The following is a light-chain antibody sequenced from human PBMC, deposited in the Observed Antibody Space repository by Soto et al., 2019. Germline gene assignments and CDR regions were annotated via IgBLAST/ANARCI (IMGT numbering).Light chain of an antibody. CDR3: LQTVHWPYT. CDR2: QVS. J-gene: IGKJ2*01. V-gene: IGKV2-30*01. Sequence: DVVMTQSPLSLTVNLGQPASVSCRSSQSLVYSDGKTYLTRFQQRPGHSPRRLIFQVSKRDSGVPDRFSGSGSGTYFTLRISRVEAEDVGVYYCLQTVHWPYTFGQGTKLEI. CDR1: QSLVYSDGKTY.